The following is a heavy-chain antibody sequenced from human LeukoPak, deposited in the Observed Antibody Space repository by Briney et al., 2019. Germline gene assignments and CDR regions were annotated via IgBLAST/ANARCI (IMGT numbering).Heavy chain of an antibody. CDR2: MNPNSGNT. CDR1: GYTFTSYD. CDR3: ARYSIAVAGTD. D-gene: IGHD6-19*01. J-gene: IGHJ4*02. Sequence: ASVKVSCKASGYTFTSYDINWVRQATGQGLEWMGWMNPNSGNTGHAQKFQGRVTMTRNTSISTAYMELSSLRSEDTAVYYCARYSIAVAGTDWGQGTLVTVSS. V-gene: IGHV1-8*01.